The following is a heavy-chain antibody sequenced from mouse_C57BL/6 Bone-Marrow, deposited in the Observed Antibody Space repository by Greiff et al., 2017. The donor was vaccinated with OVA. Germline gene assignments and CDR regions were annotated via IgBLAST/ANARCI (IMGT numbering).Heavy chain of an antibody. D-gene: IGHD1-1*01. CDR2: ISNGGGST. Sequence: EVKLVESGGGLVQPGGSLKLSCAASGFTFSDYYMYWVRQTPEKRLEWVAYISNGGGSTYYPDTVKGRFTISRDNAKNTLYLQMSRLKSEDTAMYYCARVPFGSSYGGYFDVWGTGTTVTVSS. V-gene: IGHV5-12*01. CDR1: GFTFSDYY. CDR3: ARVPFGSSYGGYFDV. J-gene: IGHJ1*03.